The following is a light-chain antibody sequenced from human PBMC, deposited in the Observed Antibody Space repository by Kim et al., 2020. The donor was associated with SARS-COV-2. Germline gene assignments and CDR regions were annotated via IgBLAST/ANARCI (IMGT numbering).Light chain of an antibody. CDR2: GAS. J-gene: IGKJ5*01. CDR1: QSVSSS. CDR3: QQYNNWLPIT. Sequence: EIVMTQSPATLSVSPGERATLSWRASQSVSSSLAWYQQKPGQAPRRLIYGASTRATGIPARFSGSGSGTEFTLTISSLQSEDFAVYYCQQYNNWLPITFGQGTPLEI. V-gene: IGKV3-15*01.